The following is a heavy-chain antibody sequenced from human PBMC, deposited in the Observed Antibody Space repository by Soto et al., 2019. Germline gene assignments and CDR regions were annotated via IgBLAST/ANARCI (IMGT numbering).Heavy chain of an antibody. D-gene: IGHD6-13*01. CDR3: ARQIGRGSWSLDH. V-gene: IGHV4-39*01. Sequence: QLQLQESGPGLVKPAETLSLTCTVSGGSISSSDYWWGWIRQPPGKGLEWIGSIYYTGSTYYNPSLMSRVIISVDTSKNQFSLRLSSVTAADTAVYYCARQIGRGSWSLDHWGQGTLVTVSS. CDR2: IYYTGST. J-gene: IGHJ4*02. CDR1: GGSISSSDYW.